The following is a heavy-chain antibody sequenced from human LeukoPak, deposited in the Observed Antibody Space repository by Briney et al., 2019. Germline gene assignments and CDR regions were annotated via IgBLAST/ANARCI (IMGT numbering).Heavy chain of an antibody. D-gene: IGHD1-14*01. Sequence: SQTLSLTCTVSGGSISSGSYYWSWIRQPAGTGLEWIGRIYSSGSTNYNPSLKSRVTISVDTSKNQFSLKLSSVTAADTALYYCARDLTEAFDIWGQGTMVTVSS. J-gene: IGHJ3*02. CDR2: IYSSGST. CDR1: GGSISSGSYY. CDR3: ARDLTEAFDI. V-gene: IGHV4-61*02.